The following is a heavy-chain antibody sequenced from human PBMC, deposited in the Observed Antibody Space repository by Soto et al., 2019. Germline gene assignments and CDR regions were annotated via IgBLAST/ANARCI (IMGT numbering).Heavy chain of an antibody. D-gene: IGHD6-13*01. V-gene: IGHV3-23*01. CDR3: AKRTQRKNPGIAAVGGF. Sequence: GGSLRLSCAASGFTFSSYAMSWVRQAPGKGLEWVSAISGSGGSTYYADSVKGRFTISRDNSKNTLYLQMNSLRAEDTAVYYCAKRTQRKNPGIAAVGGFWGQGSMVTVSS. CDR2: ISGSGGST. CDR1: GFTFSSYA. J-gene: IGHJ4*02.